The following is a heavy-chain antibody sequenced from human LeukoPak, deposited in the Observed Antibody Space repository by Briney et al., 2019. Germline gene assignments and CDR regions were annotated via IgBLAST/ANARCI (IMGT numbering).Heavy chain of an antibody. Sequence: AETLCLTCTDSGGSISSSSYYWVWIRPPPGKGLEWIGSSNYSGRNYYDPSLKRRATSPDDTSKNQFFLKMSSVTAAATAVYYCAREVRALDLVVYWGQGALVTDSS. CDR2: SNYSGRN. V-gene: IGHV4-39*07. D-gene: IGHD2-2*01. CDR3: AREVRALDLVVY. CDR1: GGSISSSSYY. J-gene: IGHJ4*02.